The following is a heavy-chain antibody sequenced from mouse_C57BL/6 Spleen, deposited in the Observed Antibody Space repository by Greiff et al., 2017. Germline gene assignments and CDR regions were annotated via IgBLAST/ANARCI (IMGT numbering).Heavy chain of an antibody. CDR3: ARATYGSSSDV. CDR2: INPNNGGT. J-gene: IGHJ1*03. CDR1: GYTFTDYY. D-gene: IGHD1-1*01. Sequence: VQLQQSGPELVKPGASVKISCKASGYTFTDYYMNWVKQSHGKSLEWIGDINPNNGGTSYNQKFKGKATLTVDKSSSTAYMELRSLTSEDSAVYYCARATYGSSSDVWGTGTTVTVSS. V-gene: IGHV1-26*01.